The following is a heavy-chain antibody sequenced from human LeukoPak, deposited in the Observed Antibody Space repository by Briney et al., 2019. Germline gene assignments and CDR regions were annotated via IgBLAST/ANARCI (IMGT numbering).Heavy chain of an antibody. CDR2: TYYRSKWFN. CDR1: GDTVSSNSAA. CDR3: ARHHHPRYNWNYWRPEPFDY. Sequence: SQTLSLTCAISGDTVSSNSAAWIWIRQSPSRGLEWLGRTYYRSKWFNDSAVSVKSRIIITPDTSKNQFSLKLSSVTAADTAVYYCARHHHPRYNWNYWRPEPFDYWGQGTLVTVSS. D-gene: IGHD1-7*01. J-gene: IGHJ4*02. V-gene: IGHV6-1*01.